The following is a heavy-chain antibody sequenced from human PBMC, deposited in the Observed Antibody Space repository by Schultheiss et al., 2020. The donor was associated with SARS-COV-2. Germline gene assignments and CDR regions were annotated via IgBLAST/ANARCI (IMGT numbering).Heavy chain of an antibody. CDR1: GGSFSDYY. Sequence: SETLSLTCAVYGGSFSDYYWSWIRQPPGKGLEWIGEINHSGSTNYNPPLKSRVTISVDTSKNQFSLKLSSVTAADTAVYYCATYSGYDSTFDYWGQGTLVTVSS. J-gene: IGHJ4*02. V-gene: IGHV4-34*01. CDR3: ATYSGYDSTFDY. CDR2: INHSGST. D-gene: IGHD5-12*01.